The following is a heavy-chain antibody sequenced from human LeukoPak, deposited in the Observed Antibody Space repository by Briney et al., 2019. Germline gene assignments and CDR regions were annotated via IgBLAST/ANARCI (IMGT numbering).Heavy chain of an antibody. Sequence: PSETLSLTCTVSGGSISSGGYYWSWIRQPPGKGLEWIGYVYYSGSTNYKPSLKSRVTISVDTSKNQFSLKLTSVTAADTAVYYCARDGSGRYYFDYWGQGTLVTVSS. D-gene: IGHD3-10*01. CDR1: GGSISSGGYY. CDR3: ARDGSGRYYFDY. J-gene: IGHJ4*02. V-gene: IGHV4-61*08. CDR2: VYYSGST.